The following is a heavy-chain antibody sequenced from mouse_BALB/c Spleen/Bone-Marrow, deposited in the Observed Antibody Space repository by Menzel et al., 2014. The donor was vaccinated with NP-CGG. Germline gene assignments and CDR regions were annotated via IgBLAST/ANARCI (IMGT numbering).Heavy chain of an antibody. J-gene: IGHJ2*01. V-gene: IGHV4-2*02. D-gene: IGHD1-1*02. CDR2: INPGSGTI. Sequence: VQLKESGGGLVQPGGSLILSCAASGFDFSRSWMSWARQAPGQGQEWIGEINPGSGTINYAPSLKDKFIISRDTATKTPYRQTGNGRPGDTALNYGARGGYMGDVANGGQG. CDR1: GFDFSRSW. CDR3: ARGGYMGDVAN.